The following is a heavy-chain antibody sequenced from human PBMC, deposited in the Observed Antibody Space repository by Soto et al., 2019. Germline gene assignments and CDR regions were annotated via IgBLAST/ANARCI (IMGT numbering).Heavy chain of an antibody. D-gene: IGHD3-10*01. CDR2: VTGSGGNT. V-gene: IGHV3-23*01. CDR3: AKGGVGELCDS. Sequence: EVQLLESGGGSVQPGGSLRLSCAASGLTFNYYAMSWVRQAPGKGLEWVSTVTGSGGNTYYADSVKGRFTISRDNSKNTLYLQINSLRAEDTAMYYCAKGGVGELCDSWGQGTLVTVSS. J-gene: IGHJ5*02. CDR1: GLTFNYYA.